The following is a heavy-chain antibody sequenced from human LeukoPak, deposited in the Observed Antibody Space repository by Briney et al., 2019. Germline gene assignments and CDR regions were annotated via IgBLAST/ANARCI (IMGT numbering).Heavy chain of an antibody. J-gene: IGHJ4*02. Sequence: SETLSLTCTVSGGSISSYYWSWIRQPPGKGLEWIGYIYYSGSTNYNPSLKSRVTISVDTCKNQFSLKLSSVTAADTAVYYCARGDRQLWFPMGYWGQGTLVTVSS. D-gene: IGHD5-18*01. CDR1: GGSISSYY. CDR3: ARGDRQLWFPMGY. CDR2: IYYSGST. V-gene: IGHV4-59*01.